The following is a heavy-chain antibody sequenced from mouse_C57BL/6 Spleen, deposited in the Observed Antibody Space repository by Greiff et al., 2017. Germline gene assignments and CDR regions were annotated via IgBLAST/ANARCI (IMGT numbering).Heavy chain of an antibody. CDR1: GYTFTDYY. D-gene: IGHD2-4*01. CDR3: ASELNYDCEEYYAMDY. CDR2: IFPGSGST. Sequence: VQLQQSGPELVKPGASVKISCTASGYTFTDYYINWVKQRPGQGLEWIGWIFPGSGSTSYNEKFKGKATLTVDKSSSTAYMLLSSLTSEASAVYFGASELNYDCEEYYAMDYWGQGTSVTVSS. J-gene: IGHJ4*01. V-gene: IGHV1-75*01.